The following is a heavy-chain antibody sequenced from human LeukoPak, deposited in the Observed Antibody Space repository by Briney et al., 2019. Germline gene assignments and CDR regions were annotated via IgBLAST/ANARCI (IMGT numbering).Heavy chain of an antibody. D-gene: IGHD1-26*01. CDR3: AKPGERLGYYYYMDV. J-gene: IGHJ6*03. CDR2: ISWDGDST. V-gene: IGHV3-43D*03. Sequence: PGGSLRLSCAASGFTFDDYAMHWVRKAPGPGQEWVSLISWDGDSTYYADSVKGRFTISRDNINNSLYLQMNSLRAEDTALYYCAKPGERLGYYYYMDVWLKGTTVTVSS. CDR1: GFTFDDYA.